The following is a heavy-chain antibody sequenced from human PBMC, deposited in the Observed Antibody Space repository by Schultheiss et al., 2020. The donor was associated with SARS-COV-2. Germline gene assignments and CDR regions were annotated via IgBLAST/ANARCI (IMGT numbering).Heavy chain of an antibody. CDR2: VDFTGGT. CDR3: ARVPGYYGMDV. D-gene: IGHD1-1*01. Sequence: SETLSLTCAVSGGSVSSGSHYWSWIRQAPGRGLEWIGYVDFTGGTNYSPSLQSRAIISVDTSKNQFSLKLSSVTAADTAVYYCARVPGYYGMDVWGQGTTVTVSS. J-gene: IGHJ6*02. V-gene: IGHV4-61*01. CDR1: GGSVSSGSHY.